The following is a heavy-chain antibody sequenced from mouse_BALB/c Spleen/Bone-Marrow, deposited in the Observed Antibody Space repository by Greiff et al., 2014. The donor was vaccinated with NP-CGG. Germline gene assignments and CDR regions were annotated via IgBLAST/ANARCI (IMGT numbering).Heavy chain of an antibody. D-gene: IGHD2-14*01. J-gene: IGHJ3*01. CDR3: ARHYRYEAWFAY. CDR2: IHYSGST. CDR1: GYSITSGYS. V-gene: IGHV3-1*02. Sequence: VQLQQSGPDLVKPSQSLSPTCTVTGYSITSGYSWHWIRQFPGNKLEWMGYIHYSGSTNYNPSLKSRISITRDTSKNQFFLQLNSVTTEDTATYYCARHYRYEAWFAYWGQGTLVTVSA.